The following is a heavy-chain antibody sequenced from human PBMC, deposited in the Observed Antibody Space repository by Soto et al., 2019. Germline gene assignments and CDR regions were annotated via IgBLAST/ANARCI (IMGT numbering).Heavy chain of an antibody. J-gene: IGHJ5*02. V-gene: IGHV1-46*03. Sequence: QVQLVQSGAEVKPPGASVTVSCEASGYSFSSYYVHWLRQTPGQGLEWMGLINPSGTSTNYAQKFQGRVTMTRDTVTNTVYMELSDLRSEDTAVYYCGGETPGAGWIGPWGQGTLVTVSS. CDR3: GGETPGAGWIGP. D-gene: IGHD2-2*01. CDR2: INPSGTST. CDR1: GYSFSSYY.